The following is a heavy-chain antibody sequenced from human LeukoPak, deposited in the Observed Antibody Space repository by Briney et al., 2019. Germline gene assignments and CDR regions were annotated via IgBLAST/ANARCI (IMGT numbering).Heavy chain of an antibody. D-gene: IGHD1-7*01. CDR1: GFTFSSYA. J-gene: IGHJ5*02. CDR2: ISGSGDST. Sequence: GGSLRLSCAASGFTFSSYAMSWVRQAPGKGLEWVSAISGSGDSTYYADSVKGRFTISRDNSKNTLYLQMNSLRAEDTAVYYCAKQYNWNYAGDWFDPWGQGTLVTVSS. CDR3: AKQYNWNYAGDWFDP. V-gene: IGHV3-23*01.